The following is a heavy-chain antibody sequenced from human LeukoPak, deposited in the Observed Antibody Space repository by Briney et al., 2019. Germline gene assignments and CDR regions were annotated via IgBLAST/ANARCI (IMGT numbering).Heavy chain of an antibody. J-gene: IGHJ4*02. Sequence: PGGSLRLSCAASGFTFSSYAMSWVRQAPGKGLEWVSAISGSGGSTYYADSVKGRFTISRDDSKNTLYLQMNSLRAEDTAVYYCAKARYCSGGSCYSDYWGQGTLVTVSS. CDR1: GFTFSSYA. V-gene: IGHV3-23*01. D-gene: IGHD2-15*01. CDR3: AKARYCSGGSCYSDY. CDR2: ISGSGGST.